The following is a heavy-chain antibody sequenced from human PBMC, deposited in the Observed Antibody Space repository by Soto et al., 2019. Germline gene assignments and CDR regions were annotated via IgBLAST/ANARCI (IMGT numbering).Heavy chain of an antibody. V-gene: IGHV4-31*04. CDR2: IYYSGST. Sequence: QVRLQESGPGLVRPSQTLSLTCTVSGDSLSSGGYYCSWIRQLPGKGLEWIGFIYYSGSTFYNPYLTSRVTMSADVSKNPISLKLSSVAAAGAAVYYCGMTKTPHVRNGMHGWGQGTRVT. CDR1: GDSLSSGGYY. J-gene: IGHJ6*02. CDR3: GMTKTPHVRNGMHG. D-gene: IGHD4-17*01.